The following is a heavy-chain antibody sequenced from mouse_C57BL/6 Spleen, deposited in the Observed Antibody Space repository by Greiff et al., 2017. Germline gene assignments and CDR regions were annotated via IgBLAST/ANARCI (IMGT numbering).Heavy chain of an antibody. Sequence: QVQLQQPGAELVKPGASVKMSCTASGYTFNSYWLPWVKQRPGQGLEWIGEIYPGSGSTNYDEKFQGKATLTVDTSSSTAYLQLSSLTSEDSAVYYCARPSWGSNYDYAMDYCGQGTSVTVSS. CDR2: IYPGSGST. CDR1: GYTFNSYW. J-gene: IGHJ4*01. CDR3: ARPSWGSNYDYAMDY. D-gene: IGHD2-5*01. V-gene: IGHV1-55*01.